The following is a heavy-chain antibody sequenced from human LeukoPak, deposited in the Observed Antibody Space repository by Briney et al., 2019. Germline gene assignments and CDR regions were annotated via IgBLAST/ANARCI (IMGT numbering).Heavy chain of an antibody. Sequence: PGGSLRLSCAASGLTFSSYAMHWVRLSPGKGLEWVSSITGSGPYMLYADSVKHRFTISRDNTKNLLYLEMNSLRAEDTAMYFCVRDVGAVRGEVYFDYWGQGTLVTVSS. CDR2: ITGSGPYM. D-gene: IGHD3-10*01. J-gene: IGHJ4*02. CDR3: VRDVGAVRGEVYFDY. CDR1: GLTFSSYA. V-gene: IGHV3-21*06.